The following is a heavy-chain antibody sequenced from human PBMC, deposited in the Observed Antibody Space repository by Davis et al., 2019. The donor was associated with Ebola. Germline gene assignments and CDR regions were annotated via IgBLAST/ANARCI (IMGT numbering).Heavy chain of an antibody. V-gene: IGHV4-34*01. Sequence: SETLSLTCTVSGGSISSYYWSWIRQPPGKGLEWIGEINHSGSTNYNPSLKSRVTISVDTSKNQFSLKLSSVTAADTAVYYCARHLGSSLLKIDYWGQGTLVTVSS. J-gene: IGHJ4*02. CDR3: ARHLGSSLLKIDY. D-gene: IGHD6-13*01. CDR2: INHSGST. CDR1: GGSISSYY.